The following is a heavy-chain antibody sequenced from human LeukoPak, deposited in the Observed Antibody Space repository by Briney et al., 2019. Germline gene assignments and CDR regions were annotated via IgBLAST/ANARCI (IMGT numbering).Heavy chain of an antibody. V-gene: IGHV1-46*01. Sequence: GASVKVSCKASGYTFTNHNMHWVRQAPGQGFEWMGMINPSGGRTHYALEFQGTVTMTRDTSTSTVYMEVNSLRSEDTAVYYCARADCGGDCDALWFDPWGQGTLVTVSS. CDR2: INPSGGRT. J-gene: IGHJ5*02. CDR1: GYTFTNHN. D-gene: IGHD2-21*02. CDR3: ARADCGGDCDALWFDP.